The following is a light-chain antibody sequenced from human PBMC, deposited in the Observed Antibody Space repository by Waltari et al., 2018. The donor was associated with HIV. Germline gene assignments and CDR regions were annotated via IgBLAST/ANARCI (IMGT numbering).Light chain of an antibody. CDR2: GVT. CDR1: SSDIGASNR. Sequence: QSAMTQPPSVSGSLGQSVTISCTGTSSDIGASNRVSWYQQSPGTAPKLRIYGVTHRPSGGPVRFAGSKSGNTASLTISGLQADDEADYYCSSYTTSSTWVIGGGTKLTVL. J-gene: IGLJ3*02. V-gene: IGLV2-18*02. CDR3: SSYTTSSTWV.